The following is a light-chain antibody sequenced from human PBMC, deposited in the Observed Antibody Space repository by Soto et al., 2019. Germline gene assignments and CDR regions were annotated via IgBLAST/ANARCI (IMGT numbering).Light chain of an antibody. V-gene: IGLV4-69*01. J-gene: IGLJ2*01. Sequence: QPVLTQSPSASASLGASVKLTCTLSSGHSSYAIAWHQQQPEKGPRYLMKVYSDGSHSKGDGIPDRFSGSSSGAERYLTISSLQSEDEADYYCQAWGTGIQVVFGGGTKVTVL. CDR2: VYSDGSH. CDR1: SGHSSYA. CDR3: QAWGTGIQVV.